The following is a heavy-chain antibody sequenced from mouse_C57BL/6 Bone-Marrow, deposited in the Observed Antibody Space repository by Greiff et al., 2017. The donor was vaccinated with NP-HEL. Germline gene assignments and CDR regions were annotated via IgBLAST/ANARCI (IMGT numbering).Heavy chain of an antibody. D-gene: IGHD4-1*01. V-gene: IGHV5-16*01. Sequence: EVKLMESEGGLVQPGSSMKLSCTASGFTFSDYYMAWVRQVPEKGLEWVANINYDGSSTYYLDSLKSRFIISRDNAKNILYLQMSSLKSEDTATYYCARDGSYWNFDVWGTGTTVTVSS. J-gene: IGHJ1*03. CDR1: GFTFSDYY. CDR3: ARDGSYWNFDV. CDR2: INYDGSST.